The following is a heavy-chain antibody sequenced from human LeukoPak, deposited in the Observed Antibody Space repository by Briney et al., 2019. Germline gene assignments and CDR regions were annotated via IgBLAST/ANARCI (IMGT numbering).Heavy chain of an antibody. V-gene: IGHV3-30*04. Sequence: PGGSLRLSCAASGFTFSSYAMHWVRQAPGKGLEWVAVISYDGSNKYYADSVKGRFTISRDNSKNTLYLQMNSLKTEDTAVYYCTRVSSGYYDFDYWGQGTLVTVSS. J-gene: IGHJ4*02. CDR3: TRVSSGYYDFDY. CDR2: ISYDGSNK. CDR1: GFTFSSYA. D-gene: IGHD3-22*01.